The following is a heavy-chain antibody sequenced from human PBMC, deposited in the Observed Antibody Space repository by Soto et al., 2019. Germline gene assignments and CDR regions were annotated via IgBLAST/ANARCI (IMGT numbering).Heavy chain of an antibody. CDR2: IVVGSGNT. CDR1: GFTFTSSA. CDR3: TRAGAGIVAGGAGNDAFDI. V-gene: IGHV1-58*01. D-gene: IGHD6-13*01. J-gene: IGHJ3*02. Sequence: SVKVSCKASGFTFTSSAVQWVRQARGQRLEWIGWIVVGSGNTNYAQKFQGRVTMTRDTSINTAYMELRWLRSEDTAVYYCTRAGAGIVAGGAGNDAFDIWGQGTKVTVS.